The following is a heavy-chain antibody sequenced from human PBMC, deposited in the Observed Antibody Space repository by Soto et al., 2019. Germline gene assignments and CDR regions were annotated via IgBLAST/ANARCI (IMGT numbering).Heavy chain of an antibody. V-gene: IGHV3-23*01. CDR1: GFTFSSYA. CDR2: IRGSGSNK. D-gene: IGHD5-18*01. Sequence: HPGGSLRLSCAASGFTFSSYAMSWVRQAPGKGLEWVAVIRGSGSNKYYADSVKGRFTISRDNSKNTLYLQMNSLRAEDTAVYYCARDGVGYSYGYYNWFDPWGQGTLVTVSS. J-gene: IGHJ5*02. CDR3: ARDGVGYSYGYYNWFDP.